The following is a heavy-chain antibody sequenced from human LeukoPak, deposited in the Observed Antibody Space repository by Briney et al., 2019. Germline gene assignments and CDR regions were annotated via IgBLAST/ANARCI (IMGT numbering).Heavy chain of an antibody. CDR1: GFTFSSYE. Sequence: GGSLRLSCAASGFTFSSYEMNWVRQAPGKGLEWVSYISRSGSNIYYGDSVKGRFTISRDNAKNSLYLQMNSPRAEDTAVYYCARSVYYGDDDNYFDYWGQGTLVTVSS. CDR2: ISRSGSNI. J-gene: IGHJ4*01. CDR3: ARSVYYGDDDNYFDY. D-gene: IGHD3-3*01. V-gene: IGHV3-48*03.